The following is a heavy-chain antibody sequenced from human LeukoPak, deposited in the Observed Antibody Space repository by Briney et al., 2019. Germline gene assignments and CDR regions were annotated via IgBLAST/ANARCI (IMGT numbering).Heavy chain of an antibody. J-gene: IGHJ4*02. CDR2: ISGSGDST. CDR3: AKSIGSSGWYPFDY. V-gene: IGHV3-23*01. CDR1: GSTFSSYG. D-gene: IGHD6-19*01. Sequence: PGESLRLSCAAPGSTFSSYGMSWVRQAPGKGLEWVSAISGSGDSTDYADSVKGRITISRDNSRNTLYLQMDCLRVEDTAVYYCAKSIGSSGWYPFDYWGQGTLVTVSS.